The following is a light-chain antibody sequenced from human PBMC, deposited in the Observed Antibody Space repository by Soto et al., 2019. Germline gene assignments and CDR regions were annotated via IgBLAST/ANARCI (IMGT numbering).Light chain of an antibody. CDR3: QQRSGWPPIT. Sequence: EIVLTQSPATLSLSPGERATLSCRASQSVSNYLAWFQQKPGQAPRLLIYDATNRATGIPARFSGSGSGTDFTLTISSLEPEDFAVYYCQQRSGWPPITFGQGTRLEIK. CDR2: DAT. J-gene: IGKJ5*01. V-gene: IGKV3-11*01. CDR1: QSVSNY.